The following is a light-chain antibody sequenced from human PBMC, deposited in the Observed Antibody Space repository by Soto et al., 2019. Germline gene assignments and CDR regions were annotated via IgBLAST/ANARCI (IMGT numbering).Light chain of an antibody. Sequence: EIVLSQSPGTLSLSPGERATLSCRASQSVSSSLAWCQQKTGQAPRLLISGASSRATGIPDRFSGSGSGTDFTLTISRLEPEDFAVYYCQQYNNWPPITFGQGTRLEIK. J-gene: IGKJ5*01. CDR3: QQYNNWPPIT. V-gene: IGKV3-20*01. CDR1: QSVSSS. CDR2: GAS.